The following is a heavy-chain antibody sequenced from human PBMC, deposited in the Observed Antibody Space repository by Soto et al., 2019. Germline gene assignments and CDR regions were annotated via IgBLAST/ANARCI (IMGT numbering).Heavy chain of an antibody. J-gene: IGHJ6*02. Sequence: SETLSLTCTVSGGAINSTVYYWGWIRQPPGKGLEWIGSSNYGGPTYYSPSLQSRVTISLDTAKNHFSLNLRSVTAAETAVYYCARHGAYSTSVYYYYGMDVWGQGTTVTVSS. CDR2: SNYGGPT. D-gene: IGHD6-13*01. V-gene: IGHV4-39*01. CDR3: ARHGAYSTSVYYYYGMDV. CDR1: GGAINSTVYY.